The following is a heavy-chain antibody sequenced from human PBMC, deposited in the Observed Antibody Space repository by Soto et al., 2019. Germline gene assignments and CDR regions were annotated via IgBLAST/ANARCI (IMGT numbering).Heavy chain of an antibody. CDR3: AKAETTNTYYYYYYMDV. Sequence: WGSLRLSCAASGFTFSSYAMSWVRQAPGKGLEWVSAISGSGGSTYYADSVKGRFTISRDNSKNTLYLQMNSLRAEDTAVYYCAKAETTNTYYYYYYMDVWAKGPRSPSP. D-gene: IGHD1-7*01. CDR2: ISGSGGST. CDR1: GFTFSSYA. V-gene: IGHV3-23*01. J-gene: IGHJ6*03.